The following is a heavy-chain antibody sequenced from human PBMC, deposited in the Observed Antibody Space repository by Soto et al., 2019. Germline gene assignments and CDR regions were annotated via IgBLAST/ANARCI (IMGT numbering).Heavy chain of an antibody. D-gene: IGHD3-10*01. Sequence: QVQLQQWGAGLLKPSETLSFTCAVYGGSFSGYYWSWIRQPPGKGLEWIGEINHSGSTNYNPSLNSRVAISVDTSKNQFSLKLSSVTAADTAVYYCARRPHYGSGSLDYWGQGTLVTVSS. CDR3: ARRPHYGSGSLDY. CDR1: GGSFSGYY. CDR2: INHSGST. J-gene: IGHJ4*02. V-gene: IGHV4-34*02.